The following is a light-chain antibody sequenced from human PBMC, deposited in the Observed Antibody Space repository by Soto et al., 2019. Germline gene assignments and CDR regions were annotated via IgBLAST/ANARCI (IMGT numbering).Light chain of an antibody. CDR1: SSDVGGYEY. CDR3: SSYTSSSTYV. J-gene: IGLJ1*01. Sequence: QSALTQPRSVSGSPGQSVTISCSGTSSDVGGYEYVSWYQQHPGKAPKLMIYEGSKRPSGVSNRFSGSKSGNTASLTISGLQAEDEADYYCSSYTSSSTYVFGTGTKVTVL. CDR2: EGS. V-gene: IGLV2-14*01.